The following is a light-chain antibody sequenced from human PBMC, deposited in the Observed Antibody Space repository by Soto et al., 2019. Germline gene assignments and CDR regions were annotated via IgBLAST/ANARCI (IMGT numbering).Light chain of an antibody. Sequence: EIVLTQSPGTLSLSPGERATLACRASQSVISSYLAWYQQKPGQAPRLLIYGASNRATGIPDRFSGSGSGTDFTITISRLEPEEFAVFYCQQYGSSPYTCGQGTKLEIK. V-gene: IGKV3-20*01. CDR3: QQYGSSPYT. J-gene: IGKJ2*01. CDR1: QSVISSY. CDR2: GAS.